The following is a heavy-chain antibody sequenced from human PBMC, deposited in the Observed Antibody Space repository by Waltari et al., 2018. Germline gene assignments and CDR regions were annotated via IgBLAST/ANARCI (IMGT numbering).Heavy chain of an antibody. D-gene: IGHD4-4*01. CDR1: GGSISSYY. CDR3: ARVPHYTAAFDI. CDR2: IYYSGST. V-gene: IGHV4-59*01. J-gene: IGHJ3*02. Sequence: QVQLQESGPGLVKPSETLSLTCTVSGGSISSYYWSWIRQPPGKGLEWIGYIYYSGSTNYNPSLKSRVTISVDTSKNQFSLKLSSVTAADTAVYYCARVPHYTAAFDIWGQGTMVTVSS.